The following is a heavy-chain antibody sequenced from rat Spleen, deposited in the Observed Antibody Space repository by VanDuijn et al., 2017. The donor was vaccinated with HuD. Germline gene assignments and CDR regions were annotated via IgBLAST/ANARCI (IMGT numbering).Heavy chain of an antibody. CDR2: ISTGGGNT. Sequence: EVQLVESGGGLVQPRKSLKLSCAASGFTFSNYGIHWIRQAPTKGLEWVASISTGGGNTYYRDSVKGRFTISRDNAKNTLYLQMDSLRSEDTATYYCARVHTMGINGYYFDYWGQGVMVTVSS. D-gene: IGHD1-9*01. V-gene: IGHV5-19*01. CDR1: GFTFSNYG. J-gene: IGHJ2*01. CDR3: ARVHTMGINGYYFDY.